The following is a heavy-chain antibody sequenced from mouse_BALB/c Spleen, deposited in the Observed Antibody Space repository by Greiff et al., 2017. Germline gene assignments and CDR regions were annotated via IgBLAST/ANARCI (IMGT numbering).Heavy chain of an antibody. Sequence: QVQLQQSGAELVKPGASVKLSCKASGYTFTSYYMYWVKQRPGQGLEWIGWIYPGDGSTKYNEKFKGKTTLTADKSSSTAYMLLSSLTSEDSAIYVCARDGYADYWGQGTTLTVSS. CDR1: GYTFTSYY. D-gene: IGHD2-2*01. J-gene: IGHJ2*01. CDR2: IYPGDGST. V-gene: IGHV1S56*01. CDR3: ARDGYADY.